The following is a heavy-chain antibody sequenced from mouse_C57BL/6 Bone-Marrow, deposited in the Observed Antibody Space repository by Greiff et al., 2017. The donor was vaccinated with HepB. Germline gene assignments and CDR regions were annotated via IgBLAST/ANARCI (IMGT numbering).Heavy chain of an antibody. CDR3: ARFGGDRGGDY. J-gene: IGHJ2*01. Sequence: QVQLQQPGAELVRPGSSVKLSCKASGYTFTSYWMHWVKQRPIQGLEWIGNIDPSDSETHYNQKFKDKATLTVDKSSSTASMQLSSLTSEDSAVYYVARFGGDRGGDYWGQGTTLTVSS. CDR2: IDPSDSET. D-gene: IGHD3-3*01. V-gene: IGHV1-52*01. CDR1: GYTFTSYW.